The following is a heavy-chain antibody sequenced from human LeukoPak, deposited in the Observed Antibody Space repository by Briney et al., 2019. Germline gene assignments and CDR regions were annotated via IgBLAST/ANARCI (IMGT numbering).Heavy chain of an antibody. CDR2: ISWNSGSM. CDR3: AKRSTYYFDY. J-gene: IGHJ4*02. D-gene: IGHD6-6*01. V-gene: IGHV3-9*01. Sequence: PGRSLRLSCAASGFTFDVYAMHWVRQAPGRGLEWVSGISWNSGSMDYADSVKGRFTISRDNAKNSLYLQMNSLRAEDTALYYCAKRSTYYFDYWGQGTLVTVSS. CDR1: GFTFDVYA.